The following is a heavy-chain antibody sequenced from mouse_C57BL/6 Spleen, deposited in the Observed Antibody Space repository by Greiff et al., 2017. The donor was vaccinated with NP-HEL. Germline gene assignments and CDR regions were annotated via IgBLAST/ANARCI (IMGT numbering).Heavy chain of an antibody. D-gene: IGHD1-1*01. CDR2: ISSGGSYT. CDR1: GFTFSSYG. J-gene: IGHJ2*01. Sequence: EVQGVESGGDLVKPGGSLKLSCAASGFTFSSYGMSWVRQTPDKRLEWVATISSGGSYTYYPDSVKGRFTISRDNAKNTLYLQMSSLKSEDTAMYYCARHWDYYGSSYVGFDYWGQGTTLTVSS. CDR3: ARHWDYYGSSYVGFDY. V-gene: IGHV5-6*01.